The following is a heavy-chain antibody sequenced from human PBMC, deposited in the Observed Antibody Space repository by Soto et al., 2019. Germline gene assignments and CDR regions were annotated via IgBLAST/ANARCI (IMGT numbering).Heavy chain of an antibody. V-gene: IGHV1-58*01. D-gene: IGHD3-3*01. CDR2: IVVGSGNT. CDR1: GFTFTSSA. CDR3: ARGKPRTRITIFGVVKPYYYYGMDV. Sequence: SVKVSCKASGFTFTSSAVQWVRQARGQRLEWIGWIVVGSGNTNYAQKFQERVTITRDMSTSTAYMELSSLRSEDTAVYYCARGKPRTRITIFGVVKPYYYYGMDVWGQGTTVTVSS. J-gene: IGHJ6*02.